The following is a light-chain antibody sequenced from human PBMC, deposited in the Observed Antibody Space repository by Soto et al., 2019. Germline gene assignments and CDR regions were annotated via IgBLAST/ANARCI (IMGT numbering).Light chain of an antibody. CDR2: GAS. CDR1: QSITSY. J-gene: IGKJ2*01. V-gene: IGKV1-39*01. CDR3: QQSYSTPRT. Sequence: DIQMTQSPYSLSASVGDRVTITCRARQSITSYLNWYQQKPGKAPKLLIYGASSLQSGVPSRFSGSGSGTDFTLTISSLQPEDSATYYCQQSYSTPRTFGQGTKLEIK.